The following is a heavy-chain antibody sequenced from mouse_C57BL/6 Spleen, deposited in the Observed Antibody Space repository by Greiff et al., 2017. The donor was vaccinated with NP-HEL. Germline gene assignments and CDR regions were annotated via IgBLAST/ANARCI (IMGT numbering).Heavy chain of an antibody. CDR1: GYTFTSYW. CDR2: IYPGSGST. Sequence: QVQLQQPGAELVKPGASVKMSCKASGYTFTSYWITWVKQRPGQGLEWIGDIYPGSGSTNYNEKFKSKATLTVDTSSSTAYMQLSSLTSEDSAVYYCARLYDYDGGFDYWGQGTTLTVSS. D-gene: IGHD2-4*01. J-gene: IGHJ2*01. CDR3: ARLYDYDGGFDY. V-gene: IGHV1-55*01.